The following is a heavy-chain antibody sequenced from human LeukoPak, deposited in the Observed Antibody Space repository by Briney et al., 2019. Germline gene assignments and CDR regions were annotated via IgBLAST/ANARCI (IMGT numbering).Heavy chain of an antibody. J-gene: IGHJ4*02. CDR1: GGSISGYY. D-gene: IGHD5-18*01. CDR3: AREAALWPRSGGFDY. V-gene: IGHV4-59*01. Sequence: SETLSLTCTVSGGSISGYYWSWIRRPPGKGLEWIGYIDDSGNTNYSPSLKSQVTISVDKPKNQFSVRLSFVTAADTATYHCAREAALWPRSGGFDYWGQGTLVTVSS. CDR2: IDDSGNT.